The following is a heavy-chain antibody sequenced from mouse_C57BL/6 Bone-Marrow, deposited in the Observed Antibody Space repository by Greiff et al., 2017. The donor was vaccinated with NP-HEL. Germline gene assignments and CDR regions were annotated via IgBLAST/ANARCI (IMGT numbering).Heavy chain of an antibody. V-gene: IGHV1-55*01. D-gene: IGHD1-1*01. CDR3: ARGTTVVATDFDY. CDR1: GYTFTSYW. CDR2: IYPGSGST. Sequence: QVQLKQSGAELVKPGASVKMSCKASGYTFTSYWITWVKQRPGQGLEWIGDIYPGSGSTNYNEKFKSKATLTVDTSSSTAYMQLSSLTSEDSAVYYCARGTTVVATDFDYWGQGTTLTVSS. J-gene: IGHJ2*01.